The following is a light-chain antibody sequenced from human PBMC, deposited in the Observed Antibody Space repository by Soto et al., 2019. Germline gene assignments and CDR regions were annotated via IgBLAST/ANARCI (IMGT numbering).Light chain of an antibody. J-gene: IGLJ1*01. CDR1: SSDVESYNL. Sequence: QSVLTQPASVSGSPGQSITISCTGTSSDVESYNLVSWYQQHPGKAPKLIIYEGSKRPSGVSNRFSGSKSGNTASPTISGLQAEDEADYYCCSYATSSTRTYVFGTGTKLTVL. V-gene: IGLV2-23*01. CDR2: EGS. CDR3: CSYATSSTRTYV.